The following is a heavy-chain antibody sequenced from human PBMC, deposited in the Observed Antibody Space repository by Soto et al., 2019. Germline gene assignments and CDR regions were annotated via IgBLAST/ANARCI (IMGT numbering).Heavy chain of an antibody. CDR3: AKAWPGTTSFGILHY. CDR2: ISGSGGST. D-gene: IGHD1-7*01. CDR1: GFTFSSYA. Sequence: EVQLLESGGGLVQPGGSLRLSCAASGFTFSSYAMSWVPQAPGKGLEWVSAISGSGGSTYYADSVKGRFTISRDNSKNTVYLQMNGLRAEDTAVYYCAKAWPGTTSFGILHYWGQGTLVTVSS. V-gene: IGHV3-23*01. J-gene: IGHJ4*02.